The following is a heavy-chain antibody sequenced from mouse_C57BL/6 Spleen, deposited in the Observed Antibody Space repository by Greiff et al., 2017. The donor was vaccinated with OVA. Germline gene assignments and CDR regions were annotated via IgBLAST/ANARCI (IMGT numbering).Heavy chain of an antibody. Sequence: VQLQQSGAELARPGASVKLSCKASGYTFTSYGISWVKQRTGQGLEWIGEIYPRSGNTYYNEKFKGKATLTAAKSSSTAYMELRSRTSEDSAVYFCARSGNYDYDGSWFAYWGQGTLVTVSA. CDR1: GYTFTSYG. V-gene: IGHV1-81*01. J-gene: IGHJ3*01. CDR3: ARSGNYDYDGSWFAY. CDR2: IYPRSGNT. D-gene: IGHD2-4*01.